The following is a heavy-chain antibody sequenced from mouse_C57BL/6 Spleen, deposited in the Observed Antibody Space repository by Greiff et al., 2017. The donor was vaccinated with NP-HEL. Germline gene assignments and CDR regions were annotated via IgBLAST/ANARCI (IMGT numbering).Heavy chain of an antibody. J-gene: IGHJ2*01. V-gene: IGHV1-52*01. Sequence: QVQLQQPGAELVRPGSSVKLSCKASGYTFTSYWMHWVKQRPIQGLEWIGNIDPSDSETHYNQKFKDKATLTVDKSSSTAYMQLSSLTSEDSAVYYCARLTGTGYDYWGQGTTLTVSS. CDR1: GYTFTSYW. CDR2: IDPSDSET. CDR3: ARLTGTGYDY. D-gene: IGHD4-1*01.